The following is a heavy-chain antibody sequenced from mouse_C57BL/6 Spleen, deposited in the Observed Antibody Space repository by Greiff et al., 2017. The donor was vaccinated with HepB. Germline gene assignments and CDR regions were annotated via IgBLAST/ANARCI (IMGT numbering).Heavy chain of an antibody. V-gene: IGHV5-12*01. Sequence: EVKLVESGGGLVQPGGSLKLSCAASGFTFSDYYMYWVRQTPEKRLEWVAYISNGGGSTYYPDTVKGRFTISRDNAKNTLYLQRSRLKSEDTAMYYCARPYYGSSYEAMDYWGQGTSVTVSS. CDR1: GFTFSDYY. D-gene: IGHD1-1*01. CDR2: ISNGGGST. CDR3: ARPYYGSSYEAMDY. J-gene: IGHJ4*01.